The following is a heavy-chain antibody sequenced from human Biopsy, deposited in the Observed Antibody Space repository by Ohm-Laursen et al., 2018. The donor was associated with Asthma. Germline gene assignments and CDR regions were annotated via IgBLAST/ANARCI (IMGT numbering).Heavy chain of an antibody. J-gene: IGHJ4*02. CDR1: GFTFDDYA. Sequence: SLRLSCAASGFTFDDYAMSWVRQAPGKGLEWVSGINWNGGSTGYADSVKGRFTISRDNAKNSLYLQMNSLRAEDTALYYCAKDSSGYYLNYFDYWGQGTLVTVSS. CDR2: INWNGGST. CDR3: AKDSSGYYLNYFDY. V-gene: IGHV3-20*04. D-gene: IGHD3-22*01.